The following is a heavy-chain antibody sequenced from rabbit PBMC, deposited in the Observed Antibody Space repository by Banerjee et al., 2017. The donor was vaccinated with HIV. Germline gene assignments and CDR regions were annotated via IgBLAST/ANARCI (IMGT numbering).Heavy chain of an antibody. V-gene: IGHV1S45*01. CDR1: GFSFSGVYY. D-gene: IGHD6-1*01. J-gene: IGHJ4*01. CDR3: ARADYTYFYNGYEL. Sequence: QEQLEESGGDLLKPGASLTLTCTASGFSFSGVYYMCWVRQAPGKGLEWIACIDAGSSGSTYYASWTKGRFTISKTSSTTVTLQMTSLTAADTATYFCARADYTYFYNGYELWGPGTLVTVS. CDR2: IDAGSSGST.